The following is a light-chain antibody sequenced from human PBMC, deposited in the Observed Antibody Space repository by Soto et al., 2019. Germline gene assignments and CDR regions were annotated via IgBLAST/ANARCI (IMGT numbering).Light chain of an antibody. CDR3: QSYDSSLSGVV. V-gene: IGLV1-40*01. J-gene: IGLJ2*01. Sequence: QLVLTQPPSVSGAPGQRVTISCTGSSSNIGAGYNVHWYQQLPGTAPKLLSYVNSNRPSGVPDRFSGSKSGTSASLAITGLQAEDEADYYCQSYDSSLSGVVFGGGTKLTVL. CDR1: SSNIGAGYN. CDR2: VNS.